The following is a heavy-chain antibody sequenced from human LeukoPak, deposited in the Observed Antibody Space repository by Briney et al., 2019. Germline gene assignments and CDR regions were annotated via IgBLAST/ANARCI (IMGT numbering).Heavy chain of an antibody. Sequence: SETLSLTCTVSGGSISSYYWSWIRQPPGKGLEWIGYIYTSGSTNYNPSLKSRVTISVDTSKNQFSLKLSSVTAADTAVYYCARQEGYSGYVHFLLWGQGTLVTVSS. CDR1: GGSISSYY. V-gene: IGHV4-4*09. D-gene: IGHD5-12*01. CDR3: ARQEGYSGYVHFLL. CDR2: IYTSGST. J-gene: IGHJ4*02.